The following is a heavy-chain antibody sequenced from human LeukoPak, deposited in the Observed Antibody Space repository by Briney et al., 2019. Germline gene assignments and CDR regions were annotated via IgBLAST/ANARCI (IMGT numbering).Heavy chain of an antibody. V-gene: IGHV1-2*02. D-gene: IGHD2-2*01. CDR3: ARGYCSSTSCYDYFDY. CDR2: LNPNSGGT. J-gene: IGHJ4*02. CDR1: GYTFTGYY. Sequence: ASVKVSCKASGYTFTGYYMHWVRQAPGQGLEWMGWLNPNSGGTNYAQKFQGRVTMTRDTSISTAYMELSRLRSDDTAVYYCARGYCSSTSCYDYFDYWGQGTLVTVSS.